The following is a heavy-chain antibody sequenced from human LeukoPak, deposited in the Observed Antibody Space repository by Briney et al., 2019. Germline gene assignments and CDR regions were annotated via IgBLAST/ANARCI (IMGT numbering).Heavy chain of an antibody. D-gene: IGHD3-10*02. CDR3: AELGITMIGGV. CDR2: IISSGSTI. Sequence: GGSLRLSCAASGFTFSSYEMNWVRQAPGKGLEWVSYIISSGSTIYYADSVKGRFTISRDNAKNSLYLQMNSLRAEDTAVYYCAELGITMIGGVWGKGTTVTISS. J-gene: IGHJ6*04. CDR1: GFTFSSYE. V-gene: IGHV3-48*03.